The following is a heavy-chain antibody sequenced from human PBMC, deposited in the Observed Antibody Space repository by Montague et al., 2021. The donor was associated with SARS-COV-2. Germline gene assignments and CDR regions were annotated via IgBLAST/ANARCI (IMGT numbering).Heavy chain of an antibody. CDR2: INDGGTT. CDR1: GESFSGYY. CDR3: ARWDPQIRTLFGFRGKSANDY. J-gene: IGHJ4*02. V-gene: IGHV4-34*01. D-gene: IGHD4-23*01. Sequence: ETLSLTCAVYGESFSGYYWTWIRQSPGRGLEWIAEINDGGTTNYNWSLKSRVTISVDTSKNHFSLKLNSVTVADTAVYYCARWDPQIRTLFGFRGKSANDYWGQGTLVTVSA.